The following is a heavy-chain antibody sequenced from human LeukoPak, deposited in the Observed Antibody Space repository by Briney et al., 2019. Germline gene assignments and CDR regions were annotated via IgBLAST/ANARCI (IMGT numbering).Heavy chain of an antibody. J-gene: IGHJ3*02. CDR3: LTIVETDLDAFDI. V-gene: IGHV3-23*01. Sequence: GGSLRLSCAASGFTFTSYAINWVRQAPGKGLEWVSSISGTGSSTYYADSVKGRFTISRDNAKSTLYLQMNSLRAEDTAVYYCLTIVETDLDAFDIWGQGTKVTVSS. CDR2: ISGTGSST. CDR1: GFTFTSYA. D-gene: IGHD2-21*01.